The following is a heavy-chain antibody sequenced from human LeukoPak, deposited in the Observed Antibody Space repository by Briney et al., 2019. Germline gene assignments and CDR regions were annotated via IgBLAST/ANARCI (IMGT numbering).Heavy chain of an antibody. Sequence: GGSLRLACAASGFTFSNAYMNLVRQAPGKGLEWVGRIKPKTDGETTEYAAPVKGRFSISRDDSKNMLYLQMNSLKTEDTAVYYCITPLPYSAQGGQGTLVTVSS. CDR1: GFTFSNAY. V-gene: IGHV3-15*07. CDR2: IKPKTDGETT. CDR3: ITPLPYSAQ. J-gene: IGHJ4*02. D-gene: IGHD2-21*01.